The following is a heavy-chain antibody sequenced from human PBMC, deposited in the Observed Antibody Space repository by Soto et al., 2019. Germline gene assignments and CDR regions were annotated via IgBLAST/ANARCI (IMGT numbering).Heavy chain of an antibody. CDR2: ISSSSSTI. CDR1: GFTFSSYS. CDR3: ARRRYYDFWSGYLVNDAFDI. J-gene: IGHJ3*02. V-gene: IGHV3-48*01. Sequence: EVQLVESGGGLVQPGGSLGLSCAASGFTFSSYSMNWVRQAPGKGLEWVSYISSSSSTIYYADSVKGRFTISRDNAKNSLYLQMNSLRAEDTAVYYCARRRYYDFWSGYLVNDAFDIWGQGTMVTVSS. D-gene: IGHD3-3*01.